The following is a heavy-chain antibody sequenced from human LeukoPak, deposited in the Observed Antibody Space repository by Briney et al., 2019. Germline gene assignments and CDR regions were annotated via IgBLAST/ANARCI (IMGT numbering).Heavy chain of an antibody. J-gene: IGHJ4*02. V-gene: IGHV1-69*04. CDR1: GGTFSSYA. D-gene: IGHD3-10*01. CDR3: ARVLKDGSGCFDY. CDR2: IIPILGTA. Sequence: GASVKVSCKASGGTFSSYAISWVRQAPGQGLEWMGRIIPILGTANYAQKFQGRVTITADKSTSTAYMELSSLRSEDTAVYYCARVLKDGSGCFDYWGQGTLVTVSS.